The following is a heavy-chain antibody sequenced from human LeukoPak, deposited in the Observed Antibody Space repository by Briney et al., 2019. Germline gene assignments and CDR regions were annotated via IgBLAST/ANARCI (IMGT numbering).Heavy chain of an antibody. J-gene: IGHJ4*02. CDR1: GYNFTGYY. CDR2: INPKSGGT. V-gene: IGHV1-2*02. Sequence: ASVKVSCKASGYNFTGYYMHWVRQAPGQGLEWMGWINPKSGGTNYAQKFQGRVIMTRDTSISTAYMELRRLRSDDTAVYYCARDLSGSYYLPKEVNYYFDYWGQGTLVTVSS. D-gene: IGHD1-26*01. CDR3: ARDLSGSYYLPKEVNYYFDY.